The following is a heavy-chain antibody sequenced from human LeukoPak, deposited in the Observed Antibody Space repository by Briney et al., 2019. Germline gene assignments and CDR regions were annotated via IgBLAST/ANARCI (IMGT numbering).Heavy chain of an antibody. CDR1: GYTFTSYG. Sequence: ASMKVSCKASGYTFTSYGISWVRQAPGQGLEWMGWISAYNGNTNYPQKLQGRVTMTTDTSTSTAYMELRSLKSDDTAVYYCARVDSHQPDVFDMWGQGTMVTVSS. V-gene: IGHV1-18*01. J-gene: IGHJ3*02. D-gene: IGHD3/OR15-3a*01. CDR2: ISAYNGNT. CDR3: ARVDSHQPDVFDM.